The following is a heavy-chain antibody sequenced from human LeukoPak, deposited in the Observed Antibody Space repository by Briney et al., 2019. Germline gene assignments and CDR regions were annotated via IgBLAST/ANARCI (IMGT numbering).Heavy chain of an antibody. J-gene: IGHJ6*03. CDR1: GDSVSSNSAA. CDR2: TYYRSKWYN. V-gene: IGHV6-1*01. D-gene: IGHD6-13*01. Sequence: SQTLSLACAISGDSVSSNSAAWNWIRQSPSRGLEWLGRTYYRSKWYNDYAVSVKSRITINPDTSKNHFSLQLNSVTPEDTAVYYCARVGKRMAAAGDYYFYMDVWGKGTTVTISS. CDR3: ARVGKRMAAAGDYYFYMDV.